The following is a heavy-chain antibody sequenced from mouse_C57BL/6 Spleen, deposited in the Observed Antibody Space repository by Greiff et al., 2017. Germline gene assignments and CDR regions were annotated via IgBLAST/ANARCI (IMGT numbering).Heavy chain of an antibody. CDR2: IHPNSGST. D-gene: IGHD4-1*01. J-gene: IGHJ4*01. CDR3: ARSDWDVYAMDD. Sequence: QVQLQQPGAELVKPGASVKLSCKASGYTFTSYWMHWVKQRPGQGLEWIGMIHPNSGSTNYNEKFKSKATLTVDKSSSTAYMQLSSLTSEDSAFYYCARSDWDVYAMDDWGPGTSVTVSS. CDR1: GYTFTSYW. V-gene: IGHV1-64*01.